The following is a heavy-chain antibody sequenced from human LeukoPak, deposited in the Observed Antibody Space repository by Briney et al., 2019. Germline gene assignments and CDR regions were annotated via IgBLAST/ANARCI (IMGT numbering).Heavy chain of an antibody. D-gene: IGHD3-3*01. J-gene: IGHJ4*02. CDR1: GGSITGYY. V-gene: IGHV4-59*08. Sequence: SSETLSLTCTVSGGSITGYYWSWIRQPPGKGLEWIGYMYYSGTTDYNPSLKSRVTILADTSNNQFSLKLRYATAADTAVYYCARRSDFWSDSSENFDYWGQGTLVTVSS. CDR2: MYYSGTT. CDR3: ARRSDFWSDSSENFDY.